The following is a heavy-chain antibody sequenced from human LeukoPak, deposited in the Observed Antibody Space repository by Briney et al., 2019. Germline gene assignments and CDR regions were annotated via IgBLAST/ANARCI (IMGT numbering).Heavy chain of an antibody. V-gene: IGHV3-9*01. CDR3: AKETVTMSKIDY. J-gene: IGHJ4*02. CDR1: GFTFDDYA. Sequence: GGSLRLSCAASGFTFDDYAMHWVRQAPGKGLEWVSGISWNSGSIGYADSVKGRFTISRDNAKNSLYLQMNSLRAEDTAVYYCAKETVTMSKIDYWGQGTLVTVSS. CDR2: ISWNSGSI. D-gene: IGHD4-17*01.